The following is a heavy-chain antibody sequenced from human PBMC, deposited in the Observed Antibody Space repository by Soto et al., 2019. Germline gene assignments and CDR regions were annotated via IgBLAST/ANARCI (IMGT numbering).Heavy chain of an antibody. D-gene: IGHD2-2*01. CDR1: GGSISSGGYY. J-gene: IGHJ3*02. Sequence: SETLSLTCTVSGGSISSGGYYWSWIRQHPGKGLEWIGYIYYSGNTYYKPSLKSRVTISVDTSKNQFSLKLSSVTAADTAVYYCAREVGFFGMGVVPAAPPGVDAFDIWGQGTMVTVSS. V-gene: IGHV4-31*03. CDR3: AREVGFFGMGVVPAAPPGVDAFDI. CDR2: IYYSGNT.